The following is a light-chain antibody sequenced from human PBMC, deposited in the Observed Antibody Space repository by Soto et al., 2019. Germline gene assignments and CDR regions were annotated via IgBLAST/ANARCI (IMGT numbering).Light chain of an antibody. Sequence: EIVLTQSPGTLSLSPGERATLSCRASQSVSSSSLAWYQQKPGQAPRLLIYGASSRATGIPDRFSGSGSGTDFPLTISRLEHEDFAVFYCQQYGSSPYTFGQGTKLEIK. CDR1: QSVSSSS. J-gene: IGKJ2*01. CDR3: QQYGSSPYT. CDR2: GAS. V-gene: IGKV3-20*01.